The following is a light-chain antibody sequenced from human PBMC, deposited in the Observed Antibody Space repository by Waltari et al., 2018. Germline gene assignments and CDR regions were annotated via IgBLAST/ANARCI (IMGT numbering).Light chain of an antibody. V-gene: IGKV4-1*01. Sequence: DLVMTQSPDSLAVSLGERATINCKSSQSVLYSSNNKNYLAWYQQKPGQPPKLFIYWASTRESGVPDRCSGSGSGTEFTLTISSLQAEDVADYYCQQYYTNPWTFGQGTKVEIK. J-gene: IGKJ1*01. CDR1: QSVLYSSNNKNY. CDR3: QQYYTNPWT. CDR2: WAS.